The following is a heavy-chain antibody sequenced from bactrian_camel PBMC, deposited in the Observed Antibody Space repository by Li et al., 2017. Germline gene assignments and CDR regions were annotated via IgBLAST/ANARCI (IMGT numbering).Heavy chain of an antibody. J-gene: IGHJ4*01. V-gene: IGHV3S55*01. D-gene: IGHD2*01. CDR1: EFTGGT. CDR2: LYTGTSLR. CDR3: AADSCSYCSDGSCCTSGGALANKY. Sequence: VQLVESGGGSVQAGGSLILACVASEFTGGTMGWFRQAPGREREGVAALYTGTSLRMIAHFGEGRFNISKDDAKNTLYLIMNSLKPKDTAMYYCAADSCSYCSDGSCCTSGGALANKYRGQGTQVTVS.